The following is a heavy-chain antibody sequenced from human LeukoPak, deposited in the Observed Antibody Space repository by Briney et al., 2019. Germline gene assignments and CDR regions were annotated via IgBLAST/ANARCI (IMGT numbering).Heavy chain of an antibody. CDR2: IYYSGST. D-gene: IGHD3/OR15-3a*01. Sequence: SETLSLTCTVSGGSISSSSYYWGWVRQPPGKGLEWIGSIYYSGSTYYNPSLKSRVTISVDTSKNQFSLKLSSVTAADTAVYYCARDLWAVNGRYFDYWGQGTLVTVSS. J-gene: IGHJ4*02. CDR3: ARDLWAVNGRYFDY. V-gene: IGHV4-39*07. CDR1: GGSISSSSYY.